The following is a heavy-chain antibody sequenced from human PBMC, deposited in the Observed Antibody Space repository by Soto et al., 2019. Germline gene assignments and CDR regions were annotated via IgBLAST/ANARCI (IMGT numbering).Heavy chain of an antibody. Sequence: EVQLVDSGGGLVQPGGSLRLSCVGSGFIFGNYDMHWVRQGSGERLEWVAVIGSGGDTYYADSVKGRFTISRDNAENSLYLQLNRLRAEDTAVYYCARDRRGYDNEAYFFDYWGQGTLVTVSS. V-gene: IGHV3-13*01. CDR3: ARDRRGYDNEAYFFDY. J-gene: IGHJ4*02. CDR1: GFIFGNYD. CDR2: IGSGGDT. D-gene: IGHD1-1*01.